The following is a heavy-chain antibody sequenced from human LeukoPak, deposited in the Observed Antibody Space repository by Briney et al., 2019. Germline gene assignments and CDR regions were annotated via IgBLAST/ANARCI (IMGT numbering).Heavy chain of an antibody. J-gene: IGHJ4*02. D-gene: IGHD3-10*01. CDR3: ARDNLRYGSGSMADY. Sequence: TGGSLRLSCAASGFAFSSYSMNWVRQAPGDGLEWVSSISSSSSYIYYADSVKGRFTISRDNAKNSLYLQMNSLRAEDTAVYYCARDNLRYGSGSMADYWGQGTLVNVSS. CDR2: ISSSSSYI. CDR1: GFAFSSYS. V-gene: IGHV3-21*01.